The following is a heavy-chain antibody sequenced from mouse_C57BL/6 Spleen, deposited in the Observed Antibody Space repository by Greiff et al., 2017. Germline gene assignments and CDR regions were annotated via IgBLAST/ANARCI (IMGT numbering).Heavy chain of an antibody. CDR2: IWGGGST. CDR3: AKHGDDSYGSIYWYFDV. Sequence: QVQLKESGPGLVAPSQSLSITCTVSGFSLTSYCVDWVRQPPGQGLEWLGVIWGGGSTNYNSALMSRMSISTDNSKSQVFLKMNSRQTDDTAMYYCAKHGDDSYGSIYWYFDVWGTGTTVTVSA. V-gene: IGHV2-9*01. J-gene: IGHJ1*03. CDR1: GFSLTSYC. D-gene: IGHD1-1*01.